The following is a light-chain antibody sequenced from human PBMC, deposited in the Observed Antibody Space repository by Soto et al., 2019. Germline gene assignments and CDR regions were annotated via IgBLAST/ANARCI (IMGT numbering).Light chain of an antibody. CDR1: QSVSSSY. CDR3: QXXGSSPPWT. J-gene: IGKJ1*01. Sequence: EIVLTQSPGTLSLSPGERATLSCRASQSVSSSYLAWYQQKPGQAPRLLIYGASSRATGIPDRFSGSGSGTXXXXXXXXXXXEDXXXXXXQXXGSSPPWTFGQGTKVEIK. CDR2: GAS. V-gene: IGKV3-20*01.